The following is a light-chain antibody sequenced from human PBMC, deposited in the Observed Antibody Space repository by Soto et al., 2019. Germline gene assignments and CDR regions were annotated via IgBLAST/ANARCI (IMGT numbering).Light chain of an antibody. CDR3: LQDYDYPLT. J-gene: IGKJ4*01. CDR1: QGIRND. Sequence: AIQMTQSPSSLSASVGDSVTITCRASQGIRNDLGWYQLKPGKAPNLLIYATSILQSGVPSRFSGSGSGTDFTLTISSLQHEDFATYYCLQDYDYPLTFGGGTKVEIK. CDR2: ATS. V-gene: IGKV1-6*01.